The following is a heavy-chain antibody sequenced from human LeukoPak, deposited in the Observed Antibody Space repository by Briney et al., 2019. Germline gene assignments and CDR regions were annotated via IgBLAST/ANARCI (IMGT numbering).Heavy chain of an antibody. CDR3: AKEIAAAGYYYYYGMDV. CDR2: ISGSGGST. J-gene: IGHJ6*02. CDR1: GFTFSSYA. Sequence: GGSLRLSCAASGFTFSSYAMSWVRQAPGKGLEWVSAISGSGGSTYYADSVKGRFTISRDNSKNTLYLQMNSLRAEDTAVYYCAKEIAAAGYYYYYGMDVWGQGTTVTVSS. D-gene: IGHD6-13*01. V-gene: IGHV3-23*01.